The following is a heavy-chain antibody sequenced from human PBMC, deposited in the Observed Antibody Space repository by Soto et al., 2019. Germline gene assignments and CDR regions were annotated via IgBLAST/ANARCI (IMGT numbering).Heavy chain of an antibody. J-gene: IGHJ5*02. Sequence: EVQLVESGGGLVKPGRSLRLSCTASGFTFGDYAMSWFRQAPGKGLEWVGFIRSKAYGGTTEYAASVKGRFTISRDDSKSIAYLQMNSLKTEDTAVYYCTRDPTYYDFWSGYYGRSNWFDPWGQGTLVTVSS. CDR2: IRSKAYGGTT. V-gene: IGHV3-49*05. CDR1: GFTFGDYA. D-gene: IGHD3-3*01. CDR3: TRDPTYYDFWSGYYGRSNWFDP.